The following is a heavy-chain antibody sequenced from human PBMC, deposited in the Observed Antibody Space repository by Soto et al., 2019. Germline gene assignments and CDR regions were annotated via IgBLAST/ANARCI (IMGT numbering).Heavy chain of an antibody. D-gene: IGHD3-10*01. Sequence: GGSLRLSCAASGFTFSSYAMSWVRQAPGKGLEWVSAISGSGGSTYYADSVKGRFTISRDNAKNTLYLQMNSLRAEDTAVYYCAKDTGFGELLADYYYYYMDVWGKGTTVTVSS. CDR2: ISGSGGST. CDR1: GFTFSSYA. CDR3: AKDTGFGELLADYYYYYMDV. J-gene: IGHJ6*03. V-gene: IGHV3-23*01.